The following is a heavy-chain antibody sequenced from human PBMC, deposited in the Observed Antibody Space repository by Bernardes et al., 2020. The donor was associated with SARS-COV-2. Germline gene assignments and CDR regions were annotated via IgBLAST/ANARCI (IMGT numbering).Heavy chain of an antibody. J-gene: IGHJ6*02. V-gene: IGHV1-2*04. D-gene: IGHD1-7*01. CDR1: GYTFTGYY. Sequence: ASVKVSCKASGYTFTGYYMHWVRQAPGQGLEWMGWINPNSGGTNYAQKFQGWVTMTRDTSISTAYMELSRLRSDDTAVYYCARDVRQALELRLYYYYGMDVWGQGTTVTVSS. CDR3: ARDVRQALELRLYYYYGMDV. CDR2: INPNSGGT.